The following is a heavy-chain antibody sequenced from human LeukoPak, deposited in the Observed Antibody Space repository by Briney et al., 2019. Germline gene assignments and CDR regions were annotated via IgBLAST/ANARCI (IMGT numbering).Heavy chain of an antibody. Sequence: PSETLSLTCAVYGGSFSGYYWSWIRQPPGKGLEWIGEINHSGSTNYNPSLKSRVTISVDTSKNQSSLKLSSVTAADTAVYYCARAPYSSSFFDYWGQGTLVTVSS. CDR2: INHSGST. CDR1: GGSFSGYY. CDR3: ARAPYSSSFFDY. J-gene: IGHJ4*02. V-gene: IGHV4-34*01. D-gene: IGHD6-13*01.